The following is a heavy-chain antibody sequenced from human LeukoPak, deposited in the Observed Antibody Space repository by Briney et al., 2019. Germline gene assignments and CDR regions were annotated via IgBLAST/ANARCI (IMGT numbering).Heavy chain of an antibody. Sequence: PSETLSLTCAVYGGSFSGYYWSWIRQPPGKGLEWIGEINHSGSTNYNPSLKSRVTISVDTSKNQFSLNLSSVTAADTAVYYRARAPHFFDISGSRYYFDYWGQGTLVTVSS. V-gene: IGHV4-34*01. J-gene: IGHJ4*02. CDR2: INHSGST. CDR3: ARAPHFFDISGSRYYFDY. D-gene: IGHD3-22*01. CDR1: GGSFSGYY.